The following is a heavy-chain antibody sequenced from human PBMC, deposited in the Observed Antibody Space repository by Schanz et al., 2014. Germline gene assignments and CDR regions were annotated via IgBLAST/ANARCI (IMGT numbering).Heavy chain of an antibody. V-gene: IGHV1-69*09. J-gene: IGHJ6*03. CDR2: IIPILGIA. D-gene: IGHD2-2*02. CDR3: AGTYCSSTSCYTGYYYMDV. Sequence: QVQLVQSGAEMKKPGASVKVSCKASGYTFTGYYMHWVRQAPGQGLEWMGRIIPILGIANYAQNCQGRVTITADKATSTAYMELTSLRSEDTAVYYCAGTYCSSTSCYTGYYYMDVWGKGTTVTVSS. CDR1: GYTFTGYY.